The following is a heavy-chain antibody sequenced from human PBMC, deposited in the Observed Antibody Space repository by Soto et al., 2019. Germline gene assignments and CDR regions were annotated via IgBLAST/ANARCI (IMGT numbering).Heavy chain of an antibody. CDR3: ASGRWNLHFHY. CDR1: GSIFTNQW. D-gene: IGHD2-15*01. Sequence: PXEFLKISFQGSGSIFTNQWITWVRQMPGKGLEWMGRIDPSDPYTNYSPSFQGHVTFSIDKSISTAYLQWTSLKPSDTAIYYCASGRWNLHFHYWGQGSLVTVSS. V-gene: IGHV5-10-1*01. CDR2: IDPSDPYT. J-gene: IGHJ4*02.